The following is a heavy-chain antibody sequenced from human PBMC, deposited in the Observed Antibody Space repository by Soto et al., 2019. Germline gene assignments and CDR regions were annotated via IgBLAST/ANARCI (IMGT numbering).Heavy chain of an antibody. D-gene: IGHD6-13*01. CDR1: GGSISSYY. J-gene: IGHJ4*02. V-gene: IGHV4-59*01. Sequence: SGTLSLTCTVSGGSISSYYWSWIRQPPGKGLEWIGYIYYSGSTNYNPSLKSRVTISVDTSKNQFSLKLSSVTAADPAVYYGEREEAAAGKSDYWGQGTLVTGS. CDR2: IYYSGST. CDR3: EREEAAAGKSDY.